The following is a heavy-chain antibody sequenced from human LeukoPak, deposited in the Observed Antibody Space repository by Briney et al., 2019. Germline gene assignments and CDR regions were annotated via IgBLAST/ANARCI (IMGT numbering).Heavy chain of an antibody. V-gene: IGHV5-51*01. CDR3: ATQGIAVAGTVGAFDI. J-gene: IGHJ3*02. CDR2: IYPGDSDT. D-gene: IGHD6-19*01. CDR1: GYSFTNYW. Sequence: GESLKISCKGSGYSFTNYWIGWVRQMPGKGLEWMGIIYPGDSDTRYGPSFQGQVTISADKSISTAYLQWSSLKASDTAMYCCATQGIAVAGTVGAFDIWGQGTMVTVSS.